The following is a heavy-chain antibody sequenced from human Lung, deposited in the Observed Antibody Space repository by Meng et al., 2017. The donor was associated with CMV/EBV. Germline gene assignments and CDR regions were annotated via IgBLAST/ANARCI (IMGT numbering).Heavy chain of an antibody. J-gene: IGHJ4*02. CDR3: ARARSSGWYLAYYFDY. CDR2: IISILGIA. D-gene: IGHD6-19*01. CDR1: GGTFSSYT. Sequence: SXXVSXKASGGTFSSYTISWVRQAPGQGLEWMGRIISILGIANYAQKFQGRVTITADKSTSTAYMELSSLRSEDTAVYYCARARSSGWYLAYYFDYWGQGTLVTVSS. V-gene: IGHV1-69*02.